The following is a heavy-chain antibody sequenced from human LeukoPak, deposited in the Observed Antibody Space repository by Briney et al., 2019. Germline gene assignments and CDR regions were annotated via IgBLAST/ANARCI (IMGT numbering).Heavy chain of an antibody. CDR1: GFTFSSYS. CDR3: ARRVGAVAGTRVDY. CDR2: ITASGTAM. J-gene: IGHJ4*02. D-gene: IGHD6-19*01. Sequence: GGSLRLSCAASGFTFSSYSMNWVRQAPGKGLEWVSHITASGTAMFYADSVKGRFTISRDNAKNSLYLQMNSLRAEDTAVYYCARRVGAVAGTRVDYWGQGTLVTVSS. V-gene: IGHV3-48*01.